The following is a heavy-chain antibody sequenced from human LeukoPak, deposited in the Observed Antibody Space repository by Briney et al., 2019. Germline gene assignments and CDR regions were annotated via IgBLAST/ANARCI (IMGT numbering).Heavy chain of an antibody. CDR2: INPNSGGT. CDR3: AASSTGTVAYGMDV. V-gene: IGHV1-2*04. CDR1: GYTFTGYY. D-gene: IGHD2-8*02. Sequence: ASVTVSCKASGYTFTGYYMHWVRQAPGQGHEWMGWINPNSGGTNYAQKFQGWVTMTRDTSISTAYMELSRLRSEDTAVYYCAASSTGTVAYGMDVWGQGTTVTVSS. J-gene: IGHJ6*02.